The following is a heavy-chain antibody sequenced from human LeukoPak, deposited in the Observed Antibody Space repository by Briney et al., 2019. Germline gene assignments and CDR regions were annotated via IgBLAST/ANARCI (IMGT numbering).Heavy chain of an antibody. CDR1: GFTFSSYG. CDR2: ISYDGSNK. CDR3: ARGWGDY. J-gene: IGHJ4*02. D-gene: IGHD1-26*01. V-gene: IGHV3-30*03. Sequence: PGGSLRLSCAASGFTFSSYGMHWVRQAPGKGLEWVAVISYDGSNKYYADSVKGRFTISRDNAKNSLYLQMNSLRAEDTAVYYCARGWGDYWGQGTLVTVSS.